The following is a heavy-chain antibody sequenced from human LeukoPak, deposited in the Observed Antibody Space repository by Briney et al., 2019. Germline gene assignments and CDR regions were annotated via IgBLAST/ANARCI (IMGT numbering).Heavy chain of an antibody. CDR2: INHSGST. CDR3: ARGCGAMVQYG. J-gene: IGHJ4*02. D-gene: IGHD5-18*01. Sequence: SETLSLTCSVSDGSINSGTYYWGWIRQPPGKGLEWIGEINHSGSTNYNPSLKSRVTISVDTSKNQFSLKLSSVTAADTAVYYCARGCGAMVQYGWGQGTLVTVSS. CDR1: DGSINSGTYY. V-gene: IGHV4-39*07.